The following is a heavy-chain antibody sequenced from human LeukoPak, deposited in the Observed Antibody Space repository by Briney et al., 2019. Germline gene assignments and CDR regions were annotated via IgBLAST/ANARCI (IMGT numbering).Heavy chain of an antibody. CDR2: IKQDGSEK. Sequence: GGPLRLSCAASGFTFSSYWMSWVRQAPGKGLEWVANIKQDGSEKYYVDSVKGRFTISRNNAKNSLYLQMNSLRAEDTAVYYCARDLEGAIAARPLDYWGQGTLVTVSS. CDR1: GFTFSSYW. D-gene: IGHD6-6*01. J-gene: IGHJ4*02. CDR3: ARDLEGAIAARPLDY. V-gene: IGHV3-7*01.